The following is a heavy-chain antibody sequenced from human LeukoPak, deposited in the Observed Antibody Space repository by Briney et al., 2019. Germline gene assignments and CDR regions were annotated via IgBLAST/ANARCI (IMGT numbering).Heavy chain of an antibody. D-gene: IGHD3-3*01. V-gene: IGHV4-4*09. J-gene: IGHJ3*01. CDR2: IYSSGTS. CDR3: ARLSAAVHLGAFDV. Sequence: SETLSLTCAVSGGSISPHYWSWIRQAPRKGLEWIGYIYSSGTSNQNPSLKSRVTMSIDTSKKQYSLRVSSVTAADTAVYCCARLSAAVHLGAFDVWGQGTMVTVSS. CDR1: GGSISPHY.